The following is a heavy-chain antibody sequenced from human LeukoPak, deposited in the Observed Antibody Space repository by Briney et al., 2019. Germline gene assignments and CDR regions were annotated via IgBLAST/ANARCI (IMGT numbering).Heavy chain of an antibody. J-gene: IGHJ6*02. Sequence: PGRSLRLSCAASGFTFDDYAMHWVRQAPGKGLEWVSGISWNSGSIGYADSVKGRFTISRDNAKNSLYLQMNSLRAEDTALYYCAKDSSSSGGMDVWGQGTTVTVSS. D-gene: IGHD6-13*01. V-gene: IGHV3-9*01. CDR3: AKDSSSSGGMDV. CDR2: ISWNSGSI. CDR1: GFTFDDYA.